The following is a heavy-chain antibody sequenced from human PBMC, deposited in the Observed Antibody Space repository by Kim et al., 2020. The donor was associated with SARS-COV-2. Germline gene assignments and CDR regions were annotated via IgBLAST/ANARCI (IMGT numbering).Heavy chain of an antibody. D-gene: IGHD3-22*01. CDR2: IYYSGST. Sequence: SETLSLTCTVSGGSISSSSYYWGWIRQPPGKGREWIGSIYYSGSTYYNPSLKSRVTISVDTSKNQFSLKLSSVTAADTAVYYCASRVVIHWYFDLWGRGTLVTVSS. J-gene: IGHJ2*01. CDR3: ASRVVIHWYFDL. CDR1: GGSISSSSYY. V-gene: IGHV4-39*01.